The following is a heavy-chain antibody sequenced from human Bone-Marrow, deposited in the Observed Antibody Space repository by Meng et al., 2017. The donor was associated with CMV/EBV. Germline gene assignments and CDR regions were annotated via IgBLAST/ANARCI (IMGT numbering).Heavy chain of an antibody. CDR2: IFWNDAK. D-gene: IGHD3-22*01. J-gene: IGHJ6*02. CDR3: AHIKFSGYYFLRYKYGLHV. V-gene: IGHV2-5*01. Sequence: SGPTLVKPTQTLTLTCTFSGFSLNTATVGVGWIRQPPGEALECLALIFWNDAKHYSPSLRSMLTITKDTCRTHVVLTMTNMDPGHTSTYYCAHIKFSGYYFLRYKYGLHVWGQGTTVTVSS. CDR1: GFSLNTATVG.